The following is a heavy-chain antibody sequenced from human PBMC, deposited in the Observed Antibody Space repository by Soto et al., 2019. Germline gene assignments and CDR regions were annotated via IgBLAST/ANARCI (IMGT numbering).Heavy chain of an antibody. V-gene: IGHV1-3*01. CDR3: ATLWFGELYAFDI. CDR1: GYTFTSYA. D-gene: IGHD3-10*01. J-gene: IGHJ3*02. CDR2: INAGNGNT. Sequence: GASVKVSCKASGYTFTSYAMHWVRQAPGQRLEWMGWINAGNGNTKYSQKFQGRVTITRDTSASTAYMELSSLRSEDTAVYYCATLWFGELYAFDIWGQGTMVTVSS.